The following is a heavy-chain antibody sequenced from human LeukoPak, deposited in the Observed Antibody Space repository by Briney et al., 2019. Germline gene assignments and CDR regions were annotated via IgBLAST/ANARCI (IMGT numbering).Heavy chain of an antibody. V-gene: IGHV1-18*01. Sequence: CKAXXXXXTSYGLXXVRQAPGQGVXGMVWISAYNDNTNYAQKLQGRVTMTTDTSTSTAYMELRSLRSDDTAVYYCATGYSSGFDYWGQGTLVTVSS. CDR1: XXXXTSYG. CDR2: ISAYNDNT. J-gene: IGHJ4*02. D-gene: IGHD6-19*01. CDR3: ATGYSSGFDY.